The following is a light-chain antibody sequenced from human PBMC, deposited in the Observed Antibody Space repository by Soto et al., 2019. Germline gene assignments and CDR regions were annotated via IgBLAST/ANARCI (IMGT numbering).Light chain of an antibody. CDR1: QSVSSTY. CDR3: QQYGRSPPFT. CDR2: GAS. Sequence: IVLTQSPGTLSLSPGERATLSCRASQSVSSTYIAWYQQNPGQAPRLLIYGASSRATGIPDRFSGSGSGTHFTRTISRLEPEDFAVYFCQQYGRSPPFTFGQGTKVEMK. V-gene: IGKV3-20*01. J-gene: IGKJ2*01.